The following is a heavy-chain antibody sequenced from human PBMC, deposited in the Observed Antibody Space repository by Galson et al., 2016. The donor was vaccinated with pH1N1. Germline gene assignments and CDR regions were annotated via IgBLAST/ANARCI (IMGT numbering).Heavy chain of an antibody. CDR1: GFTFSSYW. J-gene: IGHJ4*02. V-gene: IGHV3-7*04. CDR3: ARDLGYLGGTGFDY. CDR2: IKRDGSEK. D-gene: IGHD1-26*01. Sequence: SLRLSCATSGFTFSSYWMNWVRQAPGKGLEWVANIKRDGSEKYYVDSVKGRFTISRDNAKNSLYLQMNSLRAEDTAVYYCARDLGYLGGTGFDYWGQGTLVTVSS.